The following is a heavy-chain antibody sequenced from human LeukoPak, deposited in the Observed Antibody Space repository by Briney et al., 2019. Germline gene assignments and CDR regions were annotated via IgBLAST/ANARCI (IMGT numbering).Heavy chain of an antibody. CDR2: ISWNSGSI. Sequence: GGSLRLSCAASGFTFSSYWMSWVRQAPGKGLEWVSGISWNSGSIGYADSVKGRFTISRDNAKNSLYLQMNSLRAEDTALYYCAKDINYDSSGYYDYWGQGTLVTVSS. J-gene: IGHJ4*02. D-gene: IGHD3-22*01. CDR3: AKDINYDSSGYYDY. V-gene: IGHV3-9*01. CDR1: GFTFSSYW.